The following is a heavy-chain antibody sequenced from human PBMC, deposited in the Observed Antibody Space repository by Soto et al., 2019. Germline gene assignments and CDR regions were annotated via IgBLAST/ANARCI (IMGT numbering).Heavy chain of an antibody. CDR3: ARETYYYDSSGYSYFDY. V-gene: IGHV3-72*01. Sequence: GGSLRLSCAASGFTFSDHYMDWVRQAPGKGLEWVGRTRNKANSYTTEYAASVKGRFTISRDDSKNSLYLQMNSLKTEDTAVYYCARETYYYDSSGYSYFDYWGQGTLVTVSS. D-gene: IGHD3-22*01. J-gene: IGHJ4*02. CDR2: TRNKANSYTT. CDR1: GFTFSDHY.